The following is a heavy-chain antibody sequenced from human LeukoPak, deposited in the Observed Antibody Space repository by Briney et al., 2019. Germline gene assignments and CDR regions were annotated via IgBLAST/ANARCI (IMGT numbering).Heavy chain of an antibody. CDR2: IYYSGST. CDR3: ARTNRYSGSYSDY. D-gene: IGHD1-26*01. CDR1: GGSISSGGYY. V-gene: IGHV4-31*03. Sequence: SETLSLTCTVSGGSISSGGYYWSWIRQHPGKGLEWIGYIYYSGSTYYNPSLKSRVTISVDTSKNQFSLKLSSVTAADTAVYYCARTNRYSGSYSDYWGQGTLVTVSS. J-gene: IGHJ4*02.